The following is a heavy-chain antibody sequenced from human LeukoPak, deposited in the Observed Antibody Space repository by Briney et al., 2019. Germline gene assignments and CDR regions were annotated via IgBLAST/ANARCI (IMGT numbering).Heavy chain of an antibody. V-gene: IGHV4-59*01. Sequence: SETLSLNCTVSGDSISTYYWSWIRQPPGKGLEWIGYIYYSGSTNYNPSLKSRLTMSVDTSKSQFSLELSSVTAADTAVYFYARDYSNYIMDYWGHGILVTVSS. CDR2: IYYSGST. J-gene: IGHJ4*01. D-gene: IGHD4-11*01. CDR1: GDSISTYY. CDR3: ARDYSNYIMDY.